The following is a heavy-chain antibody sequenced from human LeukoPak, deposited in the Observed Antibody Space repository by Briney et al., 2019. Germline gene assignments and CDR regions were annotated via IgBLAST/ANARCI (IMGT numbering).Heavy chain of an antibody. D-gene: IGHD5-24*01. V-gene: IGHV5-51*04. CDR2: IYPGDSDT. J-gene: IGHJ5*02. CDR3: ARSRIISVWFDP. CDR1: GYSFTSYW. Sequence: GESLKISCKGSGYSFTSYWIGWVRPVPGKGLEWMGIIYPGDSDTRYSPSFQGQVTISADKPISTAYLQWSSLKASDTAMYYCARSRIISVWFDPWGQGTLVTVSS.